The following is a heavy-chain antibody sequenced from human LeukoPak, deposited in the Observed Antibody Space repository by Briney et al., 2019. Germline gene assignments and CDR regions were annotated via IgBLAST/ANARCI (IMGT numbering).Heavy chain of an antibody. Sequence: HGESLKISCQGSGSSFTTYWIGWVRQMPGKGLEWMGIIYPGDSDTRYSPSFQGQVTISADKSISTAYLQWSSLKASDTAMYYCARQEYSSSSADYWGQGTLVTVSS. D-gene: IGHD6-6*01. V-gene: IGHV5-51*01. CDR2: IYPGDSDT. CDR3: ARQEYSSSSADY. J-gene: IGHJ4*02. CDR1: GSSFTTYW.